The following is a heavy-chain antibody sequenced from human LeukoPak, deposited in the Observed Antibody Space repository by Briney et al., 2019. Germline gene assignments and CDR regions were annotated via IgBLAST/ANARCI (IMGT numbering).Heavy chain of an antibody. V-gene: IGHV1-69*13. CDR1: GGTFSSYA. CDR2: IIPIFGTA. D-gene: IGHD3-22*01. Sequence: GASVKVSCKASGGTFSSYAISWVRQAPGQGLEWMGGIIPIFGTANYAQKFQGRVTITADESTSTAYMELSSLRSEDTAVYYCASSSIVVVITNAFDIWGQGTMVTVSS. CDR3: ASSSIVVVITNAFDI. J-gene: IGHJ3*02.